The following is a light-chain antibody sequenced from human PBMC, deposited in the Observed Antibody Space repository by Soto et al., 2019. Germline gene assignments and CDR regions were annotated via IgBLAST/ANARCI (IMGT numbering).Light chain of an antibody. J-gene: IGKJ1*01. V-gene: IGKV3-15*01. CDR2: GAS. CDR3: QQCNNWPT. Sequence: EIVMTQSPATLSVSPGERATLSCRASQSVNSNLAWYQQKPGQAPRLLIYGASTRATGVPARFSGRGSGTEFTLTVSSLQSEDFAVYFCQQCNNWPTFGQGTKVEIK. CDR1: QSVNSN.